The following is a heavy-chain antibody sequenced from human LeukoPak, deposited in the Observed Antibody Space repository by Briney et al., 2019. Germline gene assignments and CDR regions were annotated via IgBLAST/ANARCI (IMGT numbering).Heavy chain of an antibody. CDR2: IFYSGST. V-gene: IGHV4-39*07. D-gene: IGHD5-24*01. J-gene: IGHJ5*02. CDR1: SGSISTSNYY. Sequence: PSETLSLTCTVSSGSISTSNYYWGWVRQPPVKALEWIGNIFYSGSTYYSPSLKSRVTISVDTSKNQFSLKLSSVTAADTAVYYCARGRDGYYPWGQGTLVTVSS. CDR3: ARGRDGYYP.